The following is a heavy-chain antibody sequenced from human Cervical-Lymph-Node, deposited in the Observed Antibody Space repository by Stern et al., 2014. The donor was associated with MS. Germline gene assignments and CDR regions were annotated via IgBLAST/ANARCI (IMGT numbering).Heavy chain of an antibody. CDR3: ASTIVDTAMVSDWYFDL. V-gene: IGHV4-4*02. J-gene: IGHJ2*01. CDR1: GGSISSSNW. Sequence: QVQLQQSGPGLVKPSGTLSLTCAVSGGSISSSNWWSWVRQPPGKGLEWIGEIYHSGSTNYNPSLKSRVTISVDKSKNQFSLKLSSVTAADTAVYYCASTIVDTAMVSDWYFDLWGRGTLVTVSS. D-gene: IGHD5-18*01. CDR2: IYHSGST.